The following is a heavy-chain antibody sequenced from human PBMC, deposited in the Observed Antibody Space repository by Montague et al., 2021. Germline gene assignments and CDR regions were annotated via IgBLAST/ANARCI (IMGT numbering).Heavy chain of an antibody. Sequence: SLRLSCAASGFTFSSYNMNWVRQAPGKGLEWVSSISSSSSYIYYADSEKGRFTISRDNAKNSLYLQMNSLRAEDTAVYYCARDVSGYVLGLPKFDYWGQGTLVTVSS. V-gene: IGHV3-21*01. CDR1: GFTFSSYN. D-gene: IGHD5-12*01. J-gene: IGHJ4*02. CDR2: ISSSSSYI. CDR3: ARDVSGYVLGLPKFDY.